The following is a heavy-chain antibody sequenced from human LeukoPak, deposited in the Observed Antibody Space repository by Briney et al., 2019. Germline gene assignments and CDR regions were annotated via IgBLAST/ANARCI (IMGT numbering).Heavy chain of an antibody. Sequence: PGGSLRLSCAASGFTFSNYGMHWVRQAPGKGLEWVALIWYDGSNKYYADSVKGRFTISRDNSKNTLYLQMNSLRAEDTAVYYCAREMGLNIVATFGYWGQGTLVTVSS. J-gene: IGHJ4*02. CDR2: IWYDGSNK. CDR1: GFTFSNYG. V-gene: IGHV3-33*01. D-gene: IGHD5-12*01. CDR3: AREMGLNIVATFGY.